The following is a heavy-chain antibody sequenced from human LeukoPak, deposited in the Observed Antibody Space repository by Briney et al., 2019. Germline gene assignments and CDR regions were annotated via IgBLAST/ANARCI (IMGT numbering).Heavy chain of an antibody. D-gene: IGHD3-22*01. CDR3: ARDNYDSSGYYQGQNYFDY. CDR2: IWYEGINK. Sequence: GRSLRLSCAASGFTFSSYGMHWGRQAPGKGLEWVAAIWYEGINKYYADSVKGRFTISRDNSKITLYLQMNSLRAEDTAVYYCARDNYDSSGYYQGQNYFDYWGQGTLVTVSS. J-gene: IGHJ4*02. V-gene: IGHV3-33*01. CDR1: GFTFSSYG.